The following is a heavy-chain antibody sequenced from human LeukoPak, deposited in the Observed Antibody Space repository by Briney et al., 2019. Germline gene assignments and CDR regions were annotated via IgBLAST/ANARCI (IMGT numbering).Heavy chain of an antibody. CDR2: IYYSGST. D-gene: IGHD1-26*01. CDR1: GGSISSYY. V-gene: IGHV4-59*01. Sequence: SETLSLTCTVSGGSISSYYWSWIRQPPGKGLEWIGYIYYSGSTNYNPSLKSRVTISVDTSKNQFSLKLSSVTAADTAVYYCARAPWEDAFDIWGQGTMVTVSS. CDR3: ARAPWEDAFDI. J-gene: IGHJ3*02.